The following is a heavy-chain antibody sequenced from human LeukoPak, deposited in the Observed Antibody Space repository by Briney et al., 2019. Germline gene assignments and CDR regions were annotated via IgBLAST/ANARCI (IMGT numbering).Heavy chain of an antibody. Sequence: GRSLRLSCVASGFTFSSYAMHWVRQAPGKGLDWVAIISYDGSDKYYADSVKGRLTISRDNSKSTLYLQMISLRTEDTAVYYCARADGSVAGPPSGHWGQGTLVTVSS. D-gene: IGHD6-19*01. J-gene: IGHJ4*02. CDR3: ARADGSVAGPPSGH. V-gene: IGHV3-30-3*01. CDR2: ISYDGSDK. CDR1: GFTFSSYA.